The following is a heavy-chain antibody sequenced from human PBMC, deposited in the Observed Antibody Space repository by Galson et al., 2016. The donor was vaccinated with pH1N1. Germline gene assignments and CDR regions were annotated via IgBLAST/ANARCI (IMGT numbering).Heavy chain of an antibody. CDR3: ARDVGGEVDFAFDI. D-gene: IGHD3/OR15-3a*01. CDR1: GFTLSSDW. Sequence: SLRLSCAASGFTLSSDWMHWIRQTPGKGLVWVSRINPSGTTINYADSVKGRFTISRDNAKNSLYLQMNSLRAEDTAVYFCARDVGGEVDFAFDIWGQGTMVTVSS. J-gene: IGHJ3*02. CDR2: INPSGTTI. V-gene: IGHV3-74*01.